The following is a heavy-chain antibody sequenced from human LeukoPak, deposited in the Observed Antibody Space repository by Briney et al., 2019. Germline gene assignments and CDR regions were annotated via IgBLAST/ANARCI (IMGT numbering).Heavy chain of an antibody. D-gene: IGHD1-14*01. V-gene: IGHV3-23*01. CDR1: GFTFSSYA. CDR3: AKEPTIRYDPNWFDS. Sequence: PGGSLRLSCAASGFTFSSYAMSWVRQAPGKGLEWVSAISGSGGSTYYADSVKGRFTVSRDNSKNTLYLQMNSLRADDTAVYYCAKEPTIRYDPNWFDSWGQGTLVTVSS. J-gene: IGHJ5*01. CDR2: ISGSGGST.